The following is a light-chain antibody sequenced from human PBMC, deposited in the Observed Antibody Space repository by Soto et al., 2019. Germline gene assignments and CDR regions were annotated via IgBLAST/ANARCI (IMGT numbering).Light chain of an antibody. CDR1: QDIRKD. V-gene: IGKV1-16*02. CDR2: GAS. J-gene: IGKJ4*01. CDR3: QQYISYPLT. Sequence: DIQMTQSPSSLSASVGDRVTITCRASQDIRKDLMWFQQKPGKAPKSLIYGASSLQSGVSSQFSGSGSGTDFTLTISSLQPEDFATYYCQQYISYPLTFGGGTKVEIK.